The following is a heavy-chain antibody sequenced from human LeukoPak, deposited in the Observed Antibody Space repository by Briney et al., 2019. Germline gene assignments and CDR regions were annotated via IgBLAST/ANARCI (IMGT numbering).Heavy chain of an antibody. CDR3: ARDSGYDSAYYFDY. V-gene: IGHV1-69*13. CDR1: GDTFSSYP. Sequence: GASVKVSCKASGDTFSSYPINWVRQAPGQGLEWMGGIIPIFGTANYAQKFQGRVTITADESTSTAYMELSSLRSEDTAVYYCARDSGYDSAYYFDYWGQGTLVTVSS. D-gene: IGHD5-12*01. J-gene: IGHJ4*02. CDR2: IIPIFGTA.